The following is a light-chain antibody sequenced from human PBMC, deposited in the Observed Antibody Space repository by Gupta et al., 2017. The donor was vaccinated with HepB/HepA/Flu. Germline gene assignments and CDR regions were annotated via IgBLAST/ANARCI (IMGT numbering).Light chain of an antibody. Sequence: EIVLTQSPATLSLSPGERATLSCRASQSVSSYLAWYQQKPGQAPRLLIYDASNRATGIPARFSGSGSGTDFTLTISSLEPEDFAVYYCQHRSNCPLTFGRGTKVEIK. CDR1: QSVSSY. CDR3: QHRSNCPLT. CDR2: DAS. V-gene: IGKV3-11*01. J-gene: IGKJ4*01.